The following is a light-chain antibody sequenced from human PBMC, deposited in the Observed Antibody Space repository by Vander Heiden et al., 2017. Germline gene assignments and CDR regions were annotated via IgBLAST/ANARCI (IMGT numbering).Light chain of an antibody. J-gene: IGLJ3*02. CDR3: SSYTSSSTWV. CDR2: DVS. CDR1: SSDVGGYNY. V-gene: IGLV2-14*01. Sequence: QSTLPQPASVSRSPSPSITISCTGTSSDVGGYNYVSWYQQHPGKAPKLMIYDVSNRPSGVSNRFSGSKSGNTASLTISGLQAEDEADYYCSSYTSSSTWVFGGGTKLTVL.